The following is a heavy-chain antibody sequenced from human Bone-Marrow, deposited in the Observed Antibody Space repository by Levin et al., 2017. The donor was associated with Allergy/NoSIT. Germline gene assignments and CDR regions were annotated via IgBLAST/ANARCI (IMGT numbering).Heavy chain of an antibody. D-gene: IGHD3-3*01. J-gene: IGHJ6*02. Sequence: KISCKASGFTFTSSAVQWVRQARGQRLEWIGWIVVGSGNTNYAQKFQERVTITRDMSTSTAYMELSSLRSEDTAVYYCAAGTYYDFWSGSYYGMDVWGQGTTVTVSS. CDR2: IVVGSGNT. CDR1: GFTFTSSA. CDR3: AAGTYYDFWSGSYYGMDV. V-gene: IGHV1-58*01.